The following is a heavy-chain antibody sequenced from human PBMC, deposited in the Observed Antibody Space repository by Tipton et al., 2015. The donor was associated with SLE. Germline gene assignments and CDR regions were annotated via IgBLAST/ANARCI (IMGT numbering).Heavy chain of an antibody. Sequence: TLSLTCTVSGGSITSHYWSWIRQPPGKGLEWIGDIYYSGSTNYNPSLRSRVTISIDTSKNQFSLKLSSVTAADTAVYYCASRGAAAAPGWYFDLWGRGTLVTVSS. CDR2: IYYSGST. D-gene: IGHD6-13*01. J-gene: IGHJ2*01. CDR1: GGSITSHY. V-gene: IGHV4-59*11. CDR3: ASRGAAAAPGWYFDL.